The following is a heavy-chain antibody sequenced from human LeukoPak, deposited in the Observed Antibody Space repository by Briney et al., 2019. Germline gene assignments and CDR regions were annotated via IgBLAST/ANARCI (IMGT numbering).Heavy chain of an antibody. CDR3: AKEGPDTTIPVRGYFDY. Sequence: GGSLRLSCAASGFTFSRYAMTWVRQAPGKGLEWVSTISGSGGSTYYADSVKGRFTLSRDNSKNTLYLQMNSLRAEDTAVYYCAKEGPDTTIPVRGYFDYWGQGTLVTVSS. J-gene: IGHJ4*02. CDR2: ISGSGGST. V-gene: IGHV3-23*01. D-gene: IGHD3-22*01. CDR1: GFTFSRYA.